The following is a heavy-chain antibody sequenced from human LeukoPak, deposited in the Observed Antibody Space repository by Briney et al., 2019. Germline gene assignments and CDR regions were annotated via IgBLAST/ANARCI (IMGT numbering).Heavy chain of an antibody. Sequence: SETLSLTCTVSGGSISSYYWSWIRQPPGKGLEWIGYIYYSGSTNYNPSLKSRVTISVDTSKNQFSLKLSSVTAADTAVYYYARAIYYGNNWFDPWGQGTLVTVSS. CDR3: ARAIYYGNNWFDP. CDR1: GGSISSYY. CDR2: IYYSGST. J-gene: IGHJ5*02. V-gene: IGHV4-59*01. D-gene: IGHD4-17*01.